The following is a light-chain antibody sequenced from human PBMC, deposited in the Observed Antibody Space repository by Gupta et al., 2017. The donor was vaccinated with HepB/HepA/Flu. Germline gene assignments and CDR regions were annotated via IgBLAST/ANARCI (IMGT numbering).Light chain of an antibody. CDR1: SLRSYY. CDR2: GKN. CDR3: NSRDSSGNHYV. J-gene: IGLJ1*01. V-gene: IGLV3-19*01. Sequence: SSELTQDPAVSVALGHTVRLTCQGDSLRSYYASWYQQKPGQAPVLVIYGKNNRPSGIPDRFSGSSSGNTASLTITGAQAEDEADYYCNSRDSSGNHYVFGTGTKVTVL.